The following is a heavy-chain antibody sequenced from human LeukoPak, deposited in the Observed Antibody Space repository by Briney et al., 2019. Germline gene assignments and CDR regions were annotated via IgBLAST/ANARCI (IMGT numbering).Heavy chain of an antibody. CDR1: GFTLSSYA. CDR2: ISASGGST. J-gene: IGHJ6*03. CDR3: AKVMKGSERLTMVRGVIIKTAGLYYMDV. D-gene: IGHD3-10*01. Sequence: QPGGSLRLSCAASGFTLSSYAMSWVRQAPGKGLEWVSSISASGGSTNYADSVKGRFTISKDNSKNTVYLQVNRLRDEDTAVYYCAKVMKGSERLTMVRGVIIKTAGLYYMDVWGKGTTVTVSS. V-gene: IGHV3-23*01.